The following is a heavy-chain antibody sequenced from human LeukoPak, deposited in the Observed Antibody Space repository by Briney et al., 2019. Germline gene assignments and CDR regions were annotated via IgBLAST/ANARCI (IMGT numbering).Heavy chain of an antibody. CDR1: GFTFSSYS. CDR3: ARYCSGGSCLGFDP. V-gene: IGHV3-21*01. Sequence: GGSLRLSCAASGFTFSSYSMNWVRQAPGKGLEWVSSISSSSSYIYYADSVKGRFTISRDNAKNSLYLQMNSLRAEDTAVYYCARYCSGGSCLGFDPWGQGTLVTVSS. CDR2: ISSSSSYI. D-gene: IGHD2-15*01. J-gene: IGHJ5*02.